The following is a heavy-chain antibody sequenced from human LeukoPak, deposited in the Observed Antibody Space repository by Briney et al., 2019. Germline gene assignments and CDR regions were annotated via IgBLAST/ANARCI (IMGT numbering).Heavy chain of an antibody. J-gene: IGHJ4*02. D-gene: IGHD6-25*01. CDR2: INQDGSVR. CDR3: ARDSGWSRFDY. V-gene: IGHV3-7*03. Sequence: GGSLRLSCAASGFTFSSYAMSWVRQAPGKGLEWVANINQDGSVRNYMDSAQGRFTISRDNAKSSLYLQMDSLRADDTAVYFCARDSGWSRFDYWGQGALVTVAS. CDR1: GFTFSSYA.